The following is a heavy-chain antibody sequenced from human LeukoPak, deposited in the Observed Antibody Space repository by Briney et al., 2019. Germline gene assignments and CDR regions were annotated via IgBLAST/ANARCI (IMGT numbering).Heavy chain of an antibody. J-gene: IGHJ4*02. V-gene: IGHV3-23*01. CDR2: ISGGGDST. CDR3: AKKVAGRNPFDY. D-gene: IGHD6-19*01. CDR1: GFTFSSYV. Sequence: GGSLRLSCAASGFTFSSYVMGWVRQIPGQGLEWVSVISGGGDSTNHADSVKGQFTISRDNSKNTVYLQMNSLRAEDTAVYYCAKKVAGRNPFDYWGQGTLVTVSS.